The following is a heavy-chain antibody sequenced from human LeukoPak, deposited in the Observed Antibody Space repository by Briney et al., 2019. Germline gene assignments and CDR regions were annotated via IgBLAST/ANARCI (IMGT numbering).Heavy chain of an antibody. CDR3: ARAIGYSSGWQEGGYYFDY. D-gene: IGHD6-19*01. CDR1: GYTFTSYG. Sequence: ASVTVSCKASGYTFTSYGISWVRQAPGQGLEWMGWISAYNGNTNYAQKLQGRVTMTTDTSTSTAYMELRSLRSDDTAVYYCARAIGYSSGWQEGGYYFDYWGQGTLVTVSS. J-gene: IGHJ4*02. V-gene: IGHV1-18*01. CDR2: ISAYNGNT.